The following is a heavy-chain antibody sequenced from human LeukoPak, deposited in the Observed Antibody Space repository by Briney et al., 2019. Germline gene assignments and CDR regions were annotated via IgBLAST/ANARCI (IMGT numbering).Heavy chain of an antibody. J-gene: IGHJ5*02. V-gene: IGHV1-2*06. CDR2: IDPNDGGT. Sequence: ASVKVSCKASGYTFTGRFIQWVRQAPGQGPEWMGRIDPNDGGTNYAQKFQGRVTMTRDTSISTAYMKLSSLRSDDTAVYYCARGSDSGTPRWFDPWGQGTLVTV. CDR3: ARGSDSGTPRWFDP. CDR1: GYTFTGRF. D-gene: IGHD1-26*01.